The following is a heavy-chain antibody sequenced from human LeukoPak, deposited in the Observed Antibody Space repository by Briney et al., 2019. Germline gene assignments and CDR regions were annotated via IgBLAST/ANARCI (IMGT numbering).Heavy chain of an antibody. J-gene: IGHJ3*02. V-gene: IGHV3-30-3*01. CDR3: ARERQDTILHSGAFDI. CDR2: IASDGSHT. Sequence: GGSLRLSCAASGFTFSTYFMHWVRQAPGKGLEWVADIASDGSHTFYVESVKGRFTISRGNSKNTLYLQMNSLRAEDTAVYFCARERQDTILHSGAFDIWAKGQWSPSLQ. CDR1: GFTFSTYF. D-gene: IGHD2-21*01.